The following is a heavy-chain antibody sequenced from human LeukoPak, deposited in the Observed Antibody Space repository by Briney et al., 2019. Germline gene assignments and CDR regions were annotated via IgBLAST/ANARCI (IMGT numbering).Heavy chain of an antibody. CDR1: GDSVSSNSAA. V-gene: IGHV6-1*01. D-gene: IGHD1-1*01. J-gene: IGHJ3*02. CDR3: ARALANWNDLSHAFDI. Sequence: SQTLSLTCAISGDSVSSNSAAWNWIRQSPSRGLERLGRTYYRSKWYNDYAVSVKSRITINPDTSKNQFSLQLNSVTPEDMAVYYRARALANWNDLSHAFDIWGQGTMVTVSS. CDR2: TYYRSKWYN.